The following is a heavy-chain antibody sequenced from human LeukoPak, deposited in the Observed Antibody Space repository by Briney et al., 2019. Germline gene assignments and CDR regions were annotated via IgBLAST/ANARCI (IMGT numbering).Heavy chain of an antibody. V-gene: IGHV1-18*01. CDR3: ARLTLTGGGRDY. Sequence: ASVTVSFTASGYTFTIYGISWMRQAHGQGIEWMGWISAYNGNTNYAQKLQGRGTITTDTTTSTAYMEQRSLRSDDTAVYYCARLTLTGGGRDYWGQGTLVTVSS. J-gene: IGHJ4*02. D-gene: IGHD7-27*01. CDR1: GYTFTIYG. CDR2: ISAYNGNT.